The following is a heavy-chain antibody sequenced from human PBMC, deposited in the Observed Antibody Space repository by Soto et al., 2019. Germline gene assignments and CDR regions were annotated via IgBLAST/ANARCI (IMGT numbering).Heavy chain of an antibody. CDR3: ARDRKTYYYDSSGYSNAFDI. J-gene: IGHJ3*02. Sequence: SETLSLTCTVSGGSISSYYWSWIRQPPGKGLEWIGYIYYSGSTNYNPSLKSRVTISVDASKNQFSLKLSSVTAADTAVYYCARDRKTYYYDSSGYSNAFDIWGQGTMVTISS. CDR2: IYYSGST. CDR1: GGSISSYY. D-gene: IGHD3-22*01. V-gene: IGHV4-59*01.